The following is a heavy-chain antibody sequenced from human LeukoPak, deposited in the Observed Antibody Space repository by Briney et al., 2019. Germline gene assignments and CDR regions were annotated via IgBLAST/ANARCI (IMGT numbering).Heavy chain of an antibody. Sequence: SGPTLVKPTQTLTLTCTFSGFSLSTSGVGVGWIRQPPGKALEWLALIYWDDDKRYSPSLKSRLIITKDTSKNQVVLTMTNMDPVDTATYYCAHLGYCSGGSCLVFDYWGQGTLVTVSS. CDR1: GFSLSTSGVG. J-gene: IGHJ4*02. CDR3: AHLGYCSGGSCLVFDY. D-gene: IGHD2-15*01. CDR2: IYWDDDK. V-gene: IGHV2-5*02.